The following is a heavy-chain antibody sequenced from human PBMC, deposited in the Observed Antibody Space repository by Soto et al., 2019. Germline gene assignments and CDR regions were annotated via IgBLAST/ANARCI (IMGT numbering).Heavy chain of an antibody. CDR2: IYYSGNT. V-gene: IGHV4-39*01. CDR1: GVSISSNSYY. J-gene: IGHJ4*02. CDR3: ARLNLVHDY. Sequence: PSETLSLTCTVSGVSISSNSYYWGWMRQPPGMGLEWIGTIYYSGNTYYSPSLKSRVTISVDTSKNQFSLNLSSVTAADTAVYYCARLNLVHDYWGQGTLVTVSS.